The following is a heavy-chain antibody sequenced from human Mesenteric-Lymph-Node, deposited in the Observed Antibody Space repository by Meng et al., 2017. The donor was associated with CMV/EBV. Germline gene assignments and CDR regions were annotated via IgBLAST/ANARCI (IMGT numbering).Heavy chain of an antibody. V-gene: IGHV3-15*01. CDR1: GFTFSNAW. CDR3: TTAGYTSGVSFDF. J-gene: IGHJ4*02. CDR2: IKSKTDGGTT. D-gene: IGHD6-13*01. Sequence: GFTFSNAWMSWVRQAPGKGLEWVGRIKSKTDGGTTDYAAPVEGRFTISREDSKNTLYLQMNSLKIEDTAVYYRTTAGYTSGVSFDFWGQGALVTVSS.